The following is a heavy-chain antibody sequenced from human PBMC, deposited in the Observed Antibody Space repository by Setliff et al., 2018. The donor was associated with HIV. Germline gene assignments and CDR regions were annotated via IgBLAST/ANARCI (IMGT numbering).Heavy chain of an antibody. CDR2: IFPGDSDT. CDR3: ASLRGDYVGQYYYYMDI. V-gene: IGHV5-51*01. J-gene: IGHJ6*03. Sequence: GASLTISCQGSGFNFNTDWIVWVRQIPGKGLEWMGSIFPGDSDTRYSPSFEDQVTISVDKSISTAYLQWRSLKTSDTAFYYCASLRGDYVGQYYYYMDIWGKGTTVTVSS. CDR1: GFNFNTDW. D-gene: IGHD4-17*01.